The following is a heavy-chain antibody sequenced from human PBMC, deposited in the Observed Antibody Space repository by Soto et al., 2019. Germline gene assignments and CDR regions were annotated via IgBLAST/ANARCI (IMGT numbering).Heavy chain of an antibody. Sequence: SETLSLTCTISGGSISSCGYYWSWIRQHPGKGLEWIGYIYYSGSTYYNPSLKSRVTISVDTSKNQFSLKLSSVTAADTAVYYCARGRGFWSGYSPYYFDYWGQGTLVTVSS. V-gene: IGHV4-31*03. CDR1: GGSISSCGYY. J-gene: IGHJ4*02. CDR3: ARGRGFWSGYSPYYFDY. D-gene: IGHD3-3*01. CDR2: IYYSGST.